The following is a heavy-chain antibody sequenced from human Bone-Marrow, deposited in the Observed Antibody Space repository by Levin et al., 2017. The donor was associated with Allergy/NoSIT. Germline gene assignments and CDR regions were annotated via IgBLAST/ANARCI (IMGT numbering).Heavy chain of an antibody. CDR3: ARNLPATDLGY. J-gene: IGHJ4*02. CDR1: GFTVSNNY. V-gene: IGHV3-53*01. CDR2: IYSSGST. Sequence: GGSLRLSCAASGFTVSNNYMTWVRQGPGKGLEWVSLIYSSGSTYYADSVKGRFTISRDSSTNTAYLQMNSLRTEDTAIYYCARNLPATDLGYWGQGTLVTVSS. D-gene: IGHD1-14*01.